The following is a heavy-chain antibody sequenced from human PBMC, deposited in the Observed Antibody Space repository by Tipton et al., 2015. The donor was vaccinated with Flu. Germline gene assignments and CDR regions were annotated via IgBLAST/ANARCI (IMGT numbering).Heavy chain of an antibody. D-gene: IGHD7-27*01. J-gene: IGHJ5*02. CDR3: ARSLGPMNWFDP. CDR1: GGSISSSSFY. Sequence: TLSLTCTVSGGSISSSSFYWSWIRQPAGKGLEWIGRIYTSGSTSYNPSLKSRVTVSVDTSKNQFSLKLSSVSAADTAVYYCARSLGPMNWFDPWGQGVLVTVSS. CDR2: IYTSGST. V-gene: IGHV4-61*02.